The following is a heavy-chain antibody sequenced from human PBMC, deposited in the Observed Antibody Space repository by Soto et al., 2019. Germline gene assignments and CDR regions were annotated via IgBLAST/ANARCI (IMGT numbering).Heavy chain of an antibody. CDR1: GYQFTGSY. Sequence: QVRLVQYGAEVQRPGVSVNISCQATGYQFTGSYLLWVRRAPGHGLQWMGMINPDTGSTTYAETFQGRVAMSTDRSAGTVYLGLGSLRSDDTATYYCARQYCSGTSCYWYFDFWGQGTLVTVSS. V-gene: IGHV1-46*01. CDR3: ARQYCSGTSCYWYFDF. D-gene: IGHD2-2*01. J-gene: IGHJ4*02. CDR2: INPDTGST.